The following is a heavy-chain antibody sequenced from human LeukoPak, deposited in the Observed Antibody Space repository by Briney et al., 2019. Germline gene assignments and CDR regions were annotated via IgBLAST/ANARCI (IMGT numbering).Heavy chain of an antibody. D-gene: IGHD2-21*02. CDR2: IYTSGST. Sequence: PSETLSLTCTVAGGSISSYYWRWVRQPAGKGRGWGGRIYTSGSTNYTPSLKSRVTMSVDTSKNQFSLKLSSVTAADTAVYYSARGDIGFDHWGQGTLVTVSS. CDR3: ARGDIGFDH. V-gene: IGHV4-4*07. J-gene: IGHJ4*02. CDR1: GGSISSYY.